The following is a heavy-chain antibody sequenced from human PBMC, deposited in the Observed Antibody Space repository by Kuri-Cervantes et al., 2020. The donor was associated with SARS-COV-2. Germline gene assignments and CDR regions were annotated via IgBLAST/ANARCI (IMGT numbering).Heavy chain of an antibody. CDR2: MNPNSGNT. V-gene: IGHV1-8*02. D-gene: IGHD3-22*01. CDR1: GYTFTSYD. Sequence: ASVKVSCKASGYTFTSYDINWVRQATGQGLEGMGWMNPNSGNTGYVQKFQGRVTMTRNTSVTTAYMELSSLRSEDTAVYYCASALYYYDSSGYSGGDAFDIWGQGTMVTVSS. J-gene: IGHJ3*02. CDR3: ASALYYYDSSGYSGGDAFDI.